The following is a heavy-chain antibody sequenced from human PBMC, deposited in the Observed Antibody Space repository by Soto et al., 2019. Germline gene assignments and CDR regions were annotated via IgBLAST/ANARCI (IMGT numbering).Heavy chain of an antibody. V-gene: IGHV3-30*18. D-gene: IGHD6-19*01. CDR1: GFTFSSYG. Sequence: VGPLSLSFAASGFTFSSYGMHWVRQAPGKGLEWVAVISYDGSNKYYADSVKGRFTISRDNSKNTLYLQMNSLRAEDTAVYYCAKVPKPYSSGWSKGFEFDYWGQGTLVTVSS. CDR3: AKVPKPYSSGWSKGFEFDY. J-gene: IGHJ4*02. CDR2: ISYDGSNK.